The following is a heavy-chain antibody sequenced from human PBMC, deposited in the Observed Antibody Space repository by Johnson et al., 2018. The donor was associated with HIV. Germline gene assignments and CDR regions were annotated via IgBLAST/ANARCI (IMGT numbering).Heavy chain of an antibody. CDR1: GFTFTSFA. CDR2: ISYDGSNK. V-gene: IGHV3-30-3*01. Sequence: QVQLVESGGGVVQPGTSLRLSCAASGFTFTSFAMHWVRQAPGKGLEWVAFISYDGSNKYYSDSVKGRFTISRDNSKNTLYLQMNSLRAEDTAVYYCARDLAALNAFDIWGQGTMVTVSS. J-gene: IGHJ3*02. CDR3: ARDLAALNAFDI. D-gene: IGHD2-15*01.